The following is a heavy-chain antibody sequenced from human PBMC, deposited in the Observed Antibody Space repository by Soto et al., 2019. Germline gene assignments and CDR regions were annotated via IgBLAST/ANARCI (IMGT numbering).Heavy chain of an antibody. CDR1: GFTFSSYA. CDR2: ISYDGSNK. D-gene: IGHD6-13*01. Sequence: GWSLRLSCAASGFTFSSYAMHWVRQAPGKGLEWVAVISYDGSNKYYADSVKGRFTISRDNSKNTLYLQMNSLRAEDTAVYYCARERVAAATINWFDPWGQGTLVTV. CDR3: ARERVAAATINWFDP. V-gene: IGHV3-30-3*01. J-gene: IGHJ5*02.